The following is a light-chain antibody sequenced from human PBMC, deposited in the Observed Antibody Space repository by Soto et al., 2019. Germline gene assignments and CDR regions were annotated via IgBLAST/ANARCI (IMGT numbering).Light chain of an antibody. Sequence: QSALTQPASVSGSLGQWITISCTGTSSDVGGYNYVSWYQHHPGKAPKLIIYQVYSRPSGVSNRFSGSKFGNTASLTISGLQAEDAADYYCSSYTRTTTFVVFGGGTKLT. V-gene: IGLV2-14*01. J-gene: IGLJ3*02. CDR1: SSDVGGYNY. CDR2: QVY. CDR3: SSYTRTTTFVV.